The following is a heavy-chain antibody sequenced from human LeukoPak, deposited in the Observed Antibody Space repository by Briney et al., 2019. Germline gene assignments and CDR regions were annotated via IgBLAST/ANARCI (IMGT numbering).Heavy chain of an antibody. V-gene: IGHV1-2*06. D-gene: IGHD3-10*01. CDR3: ARGGTEAGSGDY. CDR2: INPNSGGT. J-gene: IGHJ4*02. CDR1: GYTFTAYY. Sequence: ASVKVSCKASGYTFTAYYIHWVRQAPGQGLEWMGRINPNSGGTDFAQKFQGRATMTRDTSISTAYMELSRLRSDDTAIYYCARGGTEAGSGDYWGQGTLVTVSS.